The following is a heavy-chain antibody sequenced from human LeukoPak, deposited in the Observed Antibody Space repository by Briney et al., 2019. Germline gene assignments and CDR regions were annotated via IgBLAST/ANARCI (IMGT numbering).Heavy chain of an antibody. CDR2: IIPIFGTA. CDR3: ARVPLGYCSSSTCYDALFDY. Sequence: GSSVNVSCMPSLGTFSSYAISWVRQAPGHGLEWMGRIIPIFGTANYPQKFQGRVTITTDESTSTAYMELSSLRSEDTAVYYCARVPLGYCSSSTCYDALFDYWGQGTLVTVSS. J-gene: IGHJ4*02. V-gene: IGHV1-69*05. CDR1: LGTFSSYA. D-gene: IGHD2-2*01.